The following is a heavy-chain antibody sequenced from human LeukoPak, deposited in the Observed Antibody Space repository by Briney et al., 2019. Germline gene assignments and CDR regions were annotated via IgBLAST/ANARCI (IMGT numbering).Heavy chain of an antibody. CDR2: IIPIFGTA. Sequence: SVKVSCKASGGTFSSYAISWVRQAPGQGLEWMGGIIPIFGTANYAQKFQGRVTITADESTSTAYMELSSLRSEDTAVYYCARFEVSTSNYAFDIWGQGTMVTVSS. J-gene: IGHJ3*02. D-gene: IGHD4-11*01. CDR1: GGTFSSYA. CDR3: ARFEVSTSNYAFDI. V-gene: IGHV1-69*13.